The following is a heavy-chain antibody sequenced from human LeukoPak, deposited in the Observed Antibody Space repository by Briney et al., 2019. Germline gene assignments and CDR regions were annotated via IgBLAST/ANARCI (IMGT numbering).Heavy chain of an antibody. J-gene: IGHJ4*02. CDR1: GYTFTSYG. V-gene: IGHV1-18*01. Sequence: ASVKVSCKASGYTFTSYGITWVRQAPGQGLEWMGWISGYNGNTNYAQKFQGRVTMTEDTSADTAYMELSSLRSEDTAVYYCATAGYSGYEALYYFDYWGQGTLVTVSS. CDR3: ATAGYSGYEALYYFDY. D-gene: IGHD5-12*01. CDR2: ISGYNGNT.